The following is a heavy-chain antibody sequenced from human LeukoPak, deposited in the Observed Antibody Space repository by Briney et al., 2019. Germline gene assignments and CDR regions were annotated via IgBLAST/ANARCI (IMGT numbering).Heavy chain of an antibody. CDR3: ARSNRLYSSSSPFDY. V-gene: IGHV1-69*13. Sequence: WASVKVSCKASGGTFSSYAISWVRQAPGQGLEWMGGIIPIFGTANYAQKFQGRVTITADESTSTAYMELSSLRSEDTAVYYCARSNRLYSSSSPFDYWGQGTLVTVSS. D-gene: IGHD6-6*01. J-gene: IGHJ4*02. CDR1: GGTFSSYA. CDR2: IIPIFGTA.